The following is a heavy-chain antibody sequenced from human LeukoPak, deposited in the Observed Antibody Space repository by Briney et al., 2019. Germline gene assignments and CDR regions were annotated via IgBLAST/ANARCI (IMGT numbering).Heavy chain of an antibody. CDR1: GGSISSSSYY. CDR3: ARTTDNHYYYMDV. Sequence: SETLSLTCTVSGGSISSSSYYWGWIRQPPGKGLEWIGSIYYSGSTYYNPSLKSRVTISVDTSKNHFSLKLSSVTAADTAVYYCARTTDNHYYYMDVWGKGTTVTVSS. CDR2: IYYSGST. V-gene: IGHV4-39*07. D-gene: IGHD1-14*01. J-gene: IGHJ6*03.